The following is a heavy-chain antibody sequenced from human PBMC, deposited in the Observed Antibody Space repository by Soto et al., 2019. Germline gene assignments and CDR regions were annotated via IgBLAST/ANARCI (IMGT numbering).Heavy chain of an antibody. V-gene: IGHV3-30*18. CDR2: ISYDGSNK. CDR1: GFPFSSYG. J-gene: IGHJ5*02. D-gene: IGHD2-15*01. Sequence: GVSLRLSCAASGFPFSSYGMHWVRQAPGKGLEWVAVISYDGSNKYYADSVKGRFTISRDNSKNTLYLQMNSLRAEDTAVYYWAKDGGGGVFEPWGQGTLGTV. CDR3: AKDGGGGVFEP.